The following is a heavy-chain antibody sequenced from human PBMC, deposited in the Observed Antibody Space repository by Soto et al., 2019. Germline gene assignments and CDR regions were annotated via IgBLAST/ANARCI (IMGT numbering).Heavy chain of an antibody. CDR2: IYYSGST. J-gene: IGHJ5*02. D-gene: IGHD3-10*01. CDR3: ARESAGSGKNNWFDP. Sequence: PSETLSLTCTVSGGSISSSSYYWGWIRQPPGKGLEWIGNIYYSGSTYYNPSLKSRVTISVDTSKNQFSLKLSSVTAADTAVYYCARESAGSGKNNWFDPWGQGTLVTVSS. V-gene: IGHV4-39*02. CDR1: GGSISSSSYY.